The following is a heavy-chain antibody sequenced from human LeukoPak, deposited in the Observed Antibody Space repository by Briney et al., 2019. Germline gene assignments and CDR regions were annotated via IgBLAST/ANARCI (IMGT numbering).Heavy chain of an antibody. CDR3: ARDIGYSHGPGGLDP. J-gene: IGHJ5*02. CDR2: IYYSGST. D-gene: IGHD5-18*01. V-gene: IGHV4-39*07. CDR1: GGSISSSSYY. Sequence: SETLSLTCTVSGGSISSSSYYWGWIRQPPGKGLEWIGSIYYSGSTYYNPSLKSRVTISVDTSKNQFSLKLSSVTAADTAVYYCARDIGYSHGPGGLDPWGQGTLVTVSS.